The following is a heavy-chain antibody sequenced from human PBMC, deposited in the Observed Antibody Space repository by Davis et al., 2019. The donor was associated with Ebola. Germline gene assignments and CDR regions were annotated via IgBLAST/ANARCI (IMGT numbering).Heavy chain of an antibody. CDR2: IWYDGSNK. J-gene: IGHJ6*02. CDR1: GFTFSSYG. D-gene: IGHD2-15*01. CDR3: ARVGVVVAAYYGMDV. V-gene: IGHV3-33*01. Sequence: PGGSLRLSCAASGFTFSSYGMHWVRQAPGKGLEWVAVIWYDGSNKYYADSVKGRFTISRDNSKNTLYLQMNSLRAEDTAVYYCARVGVVVAAYYGMDVWGQGTTVTVSS.